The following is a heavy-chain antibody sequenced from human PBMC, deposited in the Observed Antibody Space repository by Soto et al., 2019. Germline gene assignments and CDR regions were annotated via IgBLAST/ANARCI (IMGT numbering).Heavy chain of an antibody. Sequence: GGSLRLSCAASDSTFSTYGRNWLRQAPGKGLEWVSVINGGGSTDYADSVKGRFTISRDISRNALYLQMNSLRAEDTAVYYCVRENYYYGMDVWGQGTTVTVSS. CDR1: DSTFSTYG. CDR2: INGGGST. V-gene: IGHV3-66*01. CDR3: VRENYYYGMDV. J-gene: IGHJ6*02.